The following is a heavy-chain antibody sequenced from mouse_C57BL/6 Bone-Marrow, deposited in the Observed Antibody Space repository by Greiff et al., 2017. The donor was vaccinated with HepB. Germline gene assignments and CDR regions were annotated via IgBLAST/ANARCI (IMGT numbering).Heavy chain of an antibody. V-gene: IGHV8-8*01. CDR2: IWWDDDK. J-gene: IGHJ4*01. D-gene: IGHD4-1*01. CDR3: ARIALTGTGAMDY. Sequence: QVQLKESGPGLVAPSQSLSITCTVSGFSLTSYGVGWIRQPSGKGLEWLAHIWWDDDKYYNPALKSRLTISKDTSKNHVFLKIANVDTADTATYYCARIALTGTGAMDYWGQGTSVTVSS. CDR1: GFSLTSYG.